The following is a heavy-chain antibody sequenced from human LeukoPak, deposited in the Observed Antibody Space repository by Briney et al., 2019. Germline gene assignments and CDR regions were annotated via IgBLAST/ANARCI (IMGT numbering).Heavy chain of an antibody. CDR2: ISGSGNYI. J-gene: IGHJ6*03. CDR1: EVTFSTYT. V-gene: IGHV3-21*06. CDR3: AGLRRAYYYYMDV. Sequence: GSLRLSCAASEVTFSTYTMTWVRQAPGKGLEWVSSISGSGNYIYYADSLKGRFTISRDNANNLLFLQMSSLRAEDTAVYFCAGLRRAYYYYMDVWGKGTTVTVSS.